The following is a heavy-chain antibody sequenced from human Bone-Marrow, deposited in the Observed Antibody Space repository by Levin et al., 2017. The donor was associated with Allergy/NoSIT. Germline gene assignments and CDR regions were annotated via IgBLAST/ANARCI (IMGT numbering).Heavy chain of an antibody. Sequence: SETLSLTCTVSGGSIGSYFWSWIRQPPGKGLEWIGYIYNTGSTKNNPSLRSRVTMSVDTSKNHFTLQLSSLSAADTAVYYCARGGIGLGYYALAVWGQGTTVSVSS. V-gene: IGHV4-59*12. CDR2: IYNTGST. D-gene: IGHD2-21*01. J-gene: IGHJ6*02. CDR3: ARGGIGLGYYALAV. CDR1: GGSIGSYF.